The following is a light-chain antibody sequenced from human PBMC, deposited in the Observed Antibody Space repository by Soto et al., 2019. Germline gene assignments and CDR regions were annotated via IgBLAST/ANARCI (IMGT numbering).Light chain of an antibody. J-gene: IGKJ1*01. Sequence: DIQMTQSPSSLSASVGDRVTITCRASQSISNYLNWYQQKPGKVPKLLIYAASSLQSGVPSRFGGSGSGTDFTLTISSLQPEDFATYYCQQSYSTPWTFGQGTKVDIK. CDR1: QSISNY. CDR2: AAS. V-gene: IGKV1-39*01. CDR3: QQSYSTPWT.